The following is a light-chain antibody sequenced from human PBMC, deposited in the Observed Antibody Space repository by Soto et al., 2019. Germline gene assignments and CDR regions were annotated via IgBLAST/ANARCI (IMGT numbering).Light chain of an antibody. CDR1: QDISNH. V-gene: IGKV1-33*01. CDR3: QQYYNLPIT. J-gene: IGKJ5*01. CDR2: DAS. Sequence: IQMTHSPSSLSASVGDRVTMTCQASQDISNHLNWYQQKPGKAPKLLIYDASNLETGVPSRFSGSGSGTDFTVTISSLQPEDFATYSCQQYYNLPITFGQGTRLEIK.